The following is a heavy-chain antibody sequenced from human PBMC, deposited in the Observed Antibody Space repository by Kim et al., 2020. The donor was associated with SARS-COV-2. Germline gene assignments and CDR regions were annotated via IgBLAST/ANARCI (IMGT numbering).Heavy chain of an antibody. V-gene: IGHV4-61*01. CDR2: IYYSGST. D-gene: IGHD2-21*02. CDR3: ARAYGGNFN. CDR1: GGSVSSGSYY. J-gene: IGHJ4*02. Sequence: SETLSLTCTVSGGSVSSGSYYWSWIRQPPGKGLEWIGYIYYSGSTNYNPSLKSRVTISVDTSKNQFSLKLSSVTAADTAVYYFARAYGGNFNWGQGTLVT.